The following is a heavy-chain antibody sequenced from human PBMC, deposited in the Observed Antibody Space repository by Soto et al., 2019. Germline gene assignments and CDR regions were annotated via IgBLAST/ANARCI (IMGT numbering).Heavy chain of an antibody. CDR3: ATQMGEGYFDY. J-gene: IGHJ4*02. D-gene: IGHD3-16*01. V-gene: IGHV1-3*01. CDR1: GYTFTSYA. Sequence: ASVKVSCKASGYTFTSYAMHWVRQAPGQRLEWMGWINSGNGNTKYSQNFQGRVTITRDTSASTAYMGLSSLRSEDTAVYYCATQMGEGYFDYWSQGTLVTAPQ. CDR2: INSGNGNT.